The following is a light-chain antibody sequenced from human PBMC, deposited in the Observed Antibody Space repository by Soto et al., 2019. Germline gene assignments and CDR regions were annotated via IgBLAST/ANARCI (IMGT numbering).Light chain of an antibody. Sequence: DTVLTQSPATLSLSPGERATLSCRASQSVSSYLAWYQQKPGQAPRLLIYDASNRATGIPARFSGSGSGTDFTLTISSLEPEDFAVYYCQQRSNWPLTFGGGTKVDI. CDR1: QSVSSY. J-gene: IGKJ4*01. CDR2: DAS. V-gene: IGKV3-11*01. CDR3: QQRSNWPLT.